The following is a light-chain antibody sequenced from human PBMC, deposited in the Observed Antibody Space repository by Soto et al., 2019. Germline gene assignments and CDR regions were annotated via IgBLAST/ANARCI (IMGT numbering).Light chain of an antibody. CDR2: GAS. V-gene: IGKV3-20*01. Sequence: EIVLTQSPGTLSLSPGERATLSCRASQSVSSSYLAWYQQKPGQAPRLLIYGASSRATGIPDKFSGSGSGTDFTLTISRLEPDDFAVYYCQRYGSPPGYAFGQGTKLEIK. CDR1: QSVSSSY. J-gene: IGKJ2*01. CDR3: QRYGSPPGYA.